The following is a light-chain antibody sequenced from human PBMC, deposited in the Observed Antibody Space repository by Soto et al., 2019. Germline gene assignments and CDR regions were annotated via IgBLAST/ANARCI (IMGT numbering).Light chain of an antibody. J-gene: IGKJ3*01. CDR2: AAS. CDR3: QQANSFPPT. V-gene: IGKV1-12*01. Sequence: DIQMTQSPSSVSASVGDRVTITCRASQDISSWLSWYQQKPGKAPKLLIYAASTLQSGVPSRFSGSGSGTDVTLTISSLQPEDFATYYCQQANSFPPTFGPGTKVHIK. CDR1: QDISSW.